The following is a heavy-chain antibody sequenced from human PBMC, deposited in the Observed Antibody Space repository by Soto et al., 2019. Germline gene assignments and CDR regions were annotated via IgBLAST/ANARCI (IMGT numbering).Heavy chain of an antibody. CDR2: ISYDGSNK. Sequence: QVQLVESGGGVVQPGRSLRLSLAASGFTFSSYAMHWVRQAPGKGLEWGAVISYDGSNKYYADSVKGRFTISRDNSKNTLYLQMNSLRAEDTAVYYCARDQIAALLNYYGMDVWGQGTTVTVSS. D-gene: IGHD6-6*01. V-gene: IGHV3-30-3*01. CDR1: GFTFSSYA. CDR3: ARDQIAALLNYYGMDV. J-gene: IGHJ6*02.